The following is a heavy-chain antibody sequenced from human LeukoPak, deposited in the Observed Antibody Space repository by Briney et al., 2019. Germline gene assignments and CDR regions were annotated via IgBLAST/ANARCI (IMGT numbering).Heavy chain of an antibody. V-gene: IGHV1-8*03. D-gene: IGHD6-19*01. CDR1: GYTFTSYD. CDR3: ASRGSSGWNRKISYFDY. J-gene: IGHJ4*02. Sequence: GASVKVSCKASGYTFTSYDINWVRQATGQGLEWMGWMNPNSGNTGYAQKFQGRVTITRNTSISTAYMELSSLRSEDTAVYYCASRGSSGWNRKISYFDYGGRGPLVTVPS. CDR2: MNPNSGNT.